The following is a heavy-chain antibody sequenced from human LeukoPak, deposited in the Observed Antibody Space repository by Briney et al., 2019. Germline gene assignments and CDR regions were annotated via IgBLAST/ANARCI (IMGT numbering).Heavy chain of an antibody. D-gene: IGHD3-9*01. CDR1: GRSLIRHF. CDR2: LNDSGSA. Sequence: SETLSLTCAVSGRSLIRHFWRGTRQSSGRGLEGIGELNDSGSADYNPLFKSRVPISMETSKDQFSLKLSSVTAADTAVYSCASVFFQAGYGIRDYNGLALWGKGTTVTVSS. V-gene: IGHV4-34*01. CDR3: ASVFFQAGYGIRDYNGLAL. J-gene: IGHJ6*04.